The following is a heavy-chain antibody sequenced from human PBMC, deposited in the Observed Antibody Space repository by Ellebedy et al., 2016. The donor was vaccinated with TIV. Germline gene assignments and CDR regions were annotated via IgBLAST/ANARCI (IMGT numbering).Heavy chain of an antibody. J-gene: IGHJ5*02. V-gene: IGHV3-21*01. D-gene: IGHD6-19*01. Sequence: GESLKISXAASGFTFSSYSMNWVRQAPGKGLEWVSSISSSSSYIYYADSVKGRFTISRDNAKNSLYLQMNSLRAEDTAVYYCARVAVAGKGPDWFNPWGQGTLVTVSS. CDR3: ARVAVAGKGPDWFNP. CDR2: ISSSSSYI. CDR1: GFTFSSYS.